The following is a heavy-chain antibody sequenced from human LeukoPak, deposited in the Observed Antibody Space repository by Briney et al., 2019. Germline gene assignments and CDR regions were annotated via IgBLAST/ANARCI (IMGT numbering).Heavy chain of an antibody. J-gene: IGHJ4*02. Sequence: GSLRLSCAASGFTFSSYSMNWVRQAPGKGLEWVSSISSSSSYIYYADSVKGRFTISRDNAKNSLYLQMNSLRAEDTAVYYCARVKAVAGAYFDYWGQGTLVTVSS. CDR3: ARVKAVAGAYFDY. CDR1: GFTFSSYS. CDR2: ISSSSSYI. V-gene: IGHV3-21*01. D-gene: IGHD6-19*01.